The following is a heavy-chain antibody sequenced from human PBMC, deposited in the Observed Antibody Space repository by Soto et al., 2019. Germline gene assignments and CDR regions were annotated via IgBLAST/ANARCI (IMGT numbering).Heavy chain of an antibody. CDR1: GGTFSSYT. CDR2: IIPILGIA. V-gene: IGHV1-69*02. D-gene: IGHD4-17*01. J-gene: IGHJ3*02. CDR3: ARTIDYGTTHDAFDI. Sequence: QVQLVQSGVEVKKPGSSVKVSCKASGGTFSSYTISWVRQAPGQGLEWMGRIIPILGIANYAQKFQGRVTITADKSTSTAYMELSSLRSEDTAVYYCARTIDYGTTHDAFDIWGQGTMVTVSS.